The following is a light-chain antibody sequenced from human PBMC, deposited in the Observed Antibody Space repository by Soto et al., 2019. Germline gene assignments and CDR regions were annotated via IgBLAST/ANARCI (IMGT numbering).Light chain of an antibody. CDR3: QQYNKWPLT. J-gene: IGKJ2*01. V-gene: IGKV3-15*01. CDR2: GAS. Sequence: EMVMTQSPATLSVSPGERATLSCRASQSISSYLAWYQQKPGQGPRLLIYGASTRATGIPARFSGSGSGTEFTLTISSLQSEDFAVDYCQQYNKWPLTFGQGTKLEIK. CDR1: QSISSY.